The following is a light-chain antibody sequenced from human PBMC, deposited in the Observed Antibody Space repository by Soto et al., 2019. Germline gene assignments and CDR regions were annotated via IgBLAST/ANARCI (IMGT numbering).Light chain of an antibody. Sequence: DIQMTQSPSSLSASVGDSVTITCRASQSISGWLAWYQQKPGEAPKVLIYDASSLESGVPSRFSGSGSGTEFTLTISNLQPDDFATYYCQHYDSYPWAFGQGTKVEIK. CDR1: QSISGW. V-gene: IGKV1-5*01. CDR3: QHYDSYPWA. CDR2: DAS. J-gene: IGKJ1*01.